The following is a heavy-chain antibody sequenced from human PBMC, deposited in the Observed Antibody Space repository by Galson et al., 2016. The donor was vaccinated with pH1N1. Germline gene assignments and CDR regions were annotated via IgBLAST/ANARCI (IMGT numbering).Heavy chain of an antibody. J-gene: IGHJ3*02. CDR3: VRLQQLVRPAFDI. CDR1: TFTFSRHG. V-gene: IGHV3-48*04. Sequence: SLRLSCAASTFTFSRHGMNWVRQAPGKGLEWISYISSSSTRIFYADSVKGRFTISRDNAKNSLYLQMNSLRAEDTAVYYCVRLQQLVRPAFDIWGQGTLVTVSS. D-gene: IGHD6-13*01. CDR2: ISSSSTRI.